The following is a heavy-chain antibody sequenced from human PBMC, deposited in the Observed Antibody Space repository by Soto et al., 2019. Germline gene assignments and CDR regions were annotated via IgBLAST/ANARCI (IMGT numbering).Heavy chain of an antibody. D-gene: IGHD4-17*01. J-gene: IGHJ3*02. V-gene: IGHV3-30*18. CDR1: GFTFSSYG. CDR2: ISYDGSNK. CDR3: AKDGRSDYGGNSDFDI. Sequence: VQLVESGGGVVQPGRSLRLSCAASGFTFSSYGMHWVRQAPGKGLEWVAVISYDGSNKYYADSVKGRFTISRDNSKNTLYLQMNSLRAEDTAVYYCAKDGRSDYGGNSDFDIWGQGTMVTVSS.